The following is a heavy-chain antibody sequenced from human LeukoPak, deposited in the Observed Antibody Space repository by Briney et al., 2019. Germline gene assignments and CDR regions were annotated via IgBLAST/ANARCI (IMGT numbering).Heavy chain of an antibody. D-gene: IGHD5-12*01. CDR3: ARDRGYSPDY. V-gene: IGHV3-74*01. J-gene: IGHJ4*02. Sequence: GGSLRLSCAASGFTFSSYWMHWVRQAPGKGLVWVSHINTDGSSTTYADSVKGRFTISRDNAKNTLYLQMNSLGAEDTAVYYCARDRGYSPDYWGQGTLVTVSS. CDR1: GFTFSSYW. CDR2: INTDGSST.